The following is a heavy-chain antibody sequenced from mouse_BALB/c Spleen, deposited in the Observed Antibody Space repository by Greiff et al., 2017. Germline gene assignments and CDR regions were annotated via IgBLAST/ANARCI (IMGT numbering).Heavy chain of an antibody. CDR2: ISSGGGST. CDR1: GFAFSSYD. CDR3: ARPSGNYGNYFFDY. J-gene: IGHJ2*01. V-gene: IGHV5-12-1*01. Sequence: EVKVVESGGGLVKPGGSLKLSCAASGFAFSSYDMSWVRQTPEKRLEWVAYISSGGGSTYYPDTVKGRFTISRDNAKNTLYLQMSSLKSEDTAMYYCARPSGNYGNYFFDYWGQGTTLTVSS. D-gene: IGHD2-1*01.